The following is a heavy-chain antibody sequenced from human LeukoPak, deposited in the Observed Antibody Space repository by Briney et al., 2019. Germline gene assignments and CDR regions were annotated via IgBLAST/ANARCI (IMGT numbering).Heavy chain of an antibody. CDR2: IYYSGST. J-gene: IGHJ4*02. D-gene: IGHD1-26*01. CDR3: ARQRGDSGSYYSYYFDY. CDR1: GGSISSSSYY. V-gene: IGHV4-39*01. Sequence: SETLSLTCTVSGGSISSSSYYWGWIRQPPGEGLEWIGSIYYSGSTDDNTSLKSRVTISVDTSTNQSSLKLSSVTAADTAVYYCARQRGDSGSYYSYYFDYWGQGTLVTVSS.